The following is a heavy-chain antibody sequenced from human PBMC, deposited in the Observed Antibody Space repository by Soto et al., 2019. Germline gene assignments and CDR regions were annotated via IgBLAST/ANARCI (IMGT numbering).Heavy chain of an antibody. V-gene: IGHV3-30*18. CDR2: ISYDGSNK. CDR1: GFIFSTYG. J-gene: IGHJ4*02. Sequence: QVQLVESGGGVVQPGRSLGLSCAASGFIFSTYGMHWVRQAPGKGLEWVAVISYDGSNKYYADSVKGRFTISRDNSKNTLYLQMNSLRAEDTAVYYCAKDMPLLGFLTYYYDSSGYYRLFDYWGQGNLVTVSS. CDR3: AKDMPLLGFLTYYYDSSGYYRLFDY. D-gene: IGHD3-22*01.